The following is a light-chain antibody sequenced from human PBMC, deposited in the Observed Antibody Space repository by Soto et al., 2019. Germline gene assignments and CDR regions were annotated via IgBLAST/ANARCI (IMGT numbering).Light chain of an antibody. CDR2: DAF. CDR1: QSVGSY. V-gene: IGKV3-11*01. J-gene: IGKJ4*01. Sequence: EIVLTQSPATLSLSPGERATLSCRASQSVGSYFAWYQQKPGQAPRLLIYDAFSRATGIPARFSGSGSETDLPLTISSLEPEDLAVYFCQQRSSCPLTLGGGTMVQI. CDR3: QQRSSCPLT.